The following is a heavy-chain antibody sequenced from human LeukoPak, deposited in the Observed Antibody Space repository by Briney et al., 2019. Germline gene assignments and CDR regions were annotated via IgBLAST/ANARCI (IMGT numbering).Heavy chain of an antibody. Sequence: SETLSLTCAVYGGSFSGYYWSWIRQPPGKGLEWIGEINHSGSTNYNPSFKSRVTISVDTSKNQFSLKLSSVTAADTAVHYCARRGRIAVAAWGQGTLVTVSS. CDR3: ARRGRIAVAA. CDR1: GGSFSGYY. D-gene: IGHD6-19*01. V-gene: IGHV4-34*01. J-gene: IGHJ4*02. CDR2: INHSGST.